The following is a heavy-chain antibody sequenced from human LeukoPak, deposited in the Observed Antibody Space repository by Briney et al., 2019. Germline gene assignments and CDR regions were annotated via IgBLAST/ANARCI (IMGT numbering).Heavy chain of an antibody. Sequence: SVKVSCKASGGTFSSYAISWVRQAPGQGLEWMGGIILIFGTANYAQKFQGRVTITADESTSTAYMELSSLRSEDTAVYYCARGGYCSSTSCYPIAENYYYYYMDVWGKGTTVTVSS. J-gene: IGHJ6*03. V-gene: IGHV1-69*13. CDR3: ARGGYCSSTSCYPIAENYYYYYMDV. CDR2: IILIFGTA. D-gene: IGHD2-2*01. CDR1: GGTFSSYA.